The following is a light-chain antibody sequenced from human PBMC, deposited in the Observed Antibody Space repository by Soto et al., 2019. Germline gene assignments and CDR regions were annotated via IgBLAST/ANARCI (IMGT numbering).Light chain of an antibody. V-gene: IGKV1-33*01. CDR1: QDINNY. CDR2: DAS. Sequence: DIQMTQSPSSLSASVGDRVTITCQASQDINNYLNWYQQKPGKAPKLLIYDASHLETGVPSKFSGGGSGTDFTFTISSLQPEDIATYYCQQYDNLPLTFGGGTKVEI. CDR3: QQYDNLPLT. J-gene: IGKJ4*01.